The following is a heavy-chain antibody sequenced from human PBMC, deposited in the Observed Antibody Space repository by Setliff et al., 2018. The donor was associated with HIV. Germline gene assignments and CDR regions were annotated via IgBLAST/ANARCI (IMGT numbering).Heavy chain of an antibody. CDR3: ARPKERIAHGLEH. CDR2: IDDSGRIR. D-gene: IGHD2-21*01. Sequence: PGGSLRLSCIASGFSFSDYYMAWIRQTPGKGLEWNSYIDDSGRIRDYAGSVKGRFTISRDNTKNSLYLLMDSLTVEDTAIYFCARPKERIAHGLEHWGQGAQVTVSS. CDR1: GFSFSDYY. J-gene: IGHJ4*02. V-gene: IGHV3-11*01.